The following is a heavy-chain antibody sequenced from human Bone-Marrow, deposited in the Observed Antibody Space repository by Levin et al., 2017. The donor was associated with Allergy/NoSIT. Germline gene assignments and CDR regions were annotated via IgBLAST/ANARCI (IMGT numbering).Heavy chain of an antibody. CDR3: ARDRTYGILRNYGMDV. D-gene: IGHD4-17*01. Sequence: GGSLRLSCAASGFTFNKFGMNWVRQAPGKGLEWVSSISSSSSHVYYANSVKGRFTISRDNAKNSLYLQMNSLRVEDTAVYYCARDRTYGILRNYGMDVWGQGTTVTVSS. J-gene: IGHJ6*02. V-gene: IGHV3-21*01. CDR1: GFTFNKFG. CDR2: ISSSSSHV.